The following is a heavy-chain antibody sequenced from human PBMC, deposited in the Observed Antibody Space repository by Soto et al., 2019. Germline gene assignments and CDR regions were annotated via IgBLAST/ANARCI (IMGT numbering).Heavy chain of an antibody. D-gene: IGHD5-18*01. CDR3: ARDTLSYGSPGPYYYYGLDV. CDR1: GYTFTSYG. J-gene: IGHJ6*02. Sequence: ASVKVSCKASGYTFTSYGISWVRQAPGQGLEWMGWISAYNGNTNYAQKLQGRVTMTTDTSTSTAYMELRSLRSDDTAVYYCARDTLSYGSPGPYYYYGLDVWGQGTTVTVSS. CDR2: ISAYNGNT. V-gene: IGHV1-18*01.